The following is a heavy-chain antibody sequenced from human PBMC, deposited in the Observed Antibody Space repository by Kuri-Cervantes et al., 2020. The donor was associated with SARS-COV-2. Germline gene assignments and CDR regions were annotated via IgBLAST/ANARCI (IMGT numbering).Heavy chain of an antibody. CDR2: ISWDGATT. D-gene: IGHD1-1*01. J-gene: IGHJ4*02. Sequence: GESLKISCAASGFQFDGYTMHWVRQPPGKGLEWVSLISWDGATTYYADSVKGRFTISRDNSRNSLYLQMNVLRSEDTALYYCVKGQTGTTLSLDNWGQGTLVTVSS. CDR3: VKGQTGTTLSLDN. V-gene: IGHV3-43*01. CDR1: GFQFDGYT.